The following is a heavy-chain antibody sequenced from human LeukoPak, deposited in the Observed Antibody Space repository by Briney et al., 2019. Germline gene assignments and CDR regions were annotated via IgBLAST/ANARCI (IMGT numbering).Heavy chain of an antibody. J-gene: IGHJ4*02. CDR2: IWYDGSKK. V-gene: IGHV3-33*06. Sequence: PGRSLRLSCAGSRFTFSSYGMHWVRQAPGKGLEWVAVIWYDGSKKYYSDSVKGRFTISRDNSKNTLYLQMNSLRAEDTAVYYCAKELTVYNRGYYFDYWGQGTLVTVSS. CDR3: AKELTVYNRGYYFDY. D-gene: IGHD1-14*01. CDR1: RFTFSSYG.